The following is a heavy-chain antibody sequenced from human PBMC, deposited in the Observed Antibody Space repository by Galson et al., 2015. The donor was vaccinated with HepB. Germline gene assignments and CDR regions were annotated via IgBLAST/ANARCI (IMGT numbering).Heavy chain of an antibody. J-gene: IGHJ6*02. CDR2: IYYSGNT. V-gene: IGHV4-31*03. CDR1: GGSISSGNYY. Sequence: TLSLTCTVSGGSISSGNYYWSWIRQHPGKGLEWIGYIYYSGNTYYNPSLKSRVSISVDTSKNQFSLKLSSVTAADTAVYYCARANYDILTGYFLESYYYYGMDVWGQGTTVTVSS. CDR3: ARANYDILTGYFLESYYYYGMDV. D-gene: IGHD3-9*01.